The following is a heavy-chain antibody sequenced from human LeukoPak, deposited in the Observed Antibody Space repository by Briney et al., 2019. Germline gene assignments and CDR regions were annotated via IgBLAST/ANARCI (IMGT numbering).Heavy chain of an antibody. J-gene: IGHJ4*02. D-gene: IGHD3-3*01. CDR3: AREEALFLDY. V-gene: IGHV3-30*04. CDR1: GFTFSSYA. CDR2: ISYDGSNK. Sequence: SGGSLRLSCAASGFTFSSYAIHWVRQAPGKGLEWVAVISYDGSNKYYADSMKGRFTISRDNSKNTLYLQMNGLRAEDTAVYHCAREEALFLDYWGQGTLVTVSS.